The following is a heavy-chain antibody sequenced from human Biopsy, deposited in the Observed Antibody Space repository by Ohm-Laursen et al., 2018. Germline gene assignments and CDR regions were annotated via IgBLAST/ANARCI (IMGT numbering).Heavy chain of an antibody. CDR3: GNEVHGRDY. J-gene: IGHJ4*02. V-gene: IGHV4-34*08. CDR1: GKTFSDYY. CDR2: INQSGRT. Sequence: SQTRSLTCEVSGKTFSDYYWSWIRQPPGKGLEWIGQINQSGRTNYNPSLNSRVNISADKSNNQFSLKLTSVTSADTAVYFCGNEVHGRDYWGLGALVTVSS. D-gene: IGHD2-15*01.